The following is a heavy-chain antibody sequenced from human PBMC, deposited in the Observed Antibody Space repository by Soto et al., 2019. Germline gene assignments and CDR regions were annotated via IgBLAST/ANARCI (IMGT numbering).Heavy chain of an antibody. Sequence: PSETLSLTCTVSGGSISDDTYYWSWIRQPPGKGLEWIGYIYYSGSTNYNPSLKSRVTISVDTSKNQFSLKLSSVTAADTAVYYCARRYGTVFDFWGQGTLVTVSS. V-gene: IGHV4-61*01. J-gene: IGHJ4*02. CDR1: GGSISDDTYY. D-gene: IGHD6-13*01. CDR2: IYYSGST. CDR3: ARRYGTVFDF.